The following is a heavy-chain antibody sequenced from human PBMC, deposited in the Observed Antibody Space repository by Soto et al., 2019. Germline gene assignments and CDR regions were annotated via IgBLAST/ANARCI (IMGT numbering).Heavy chain of an antibody. CDR2: IYYSADT. CDR1: GGSISSGNYY. V-gene: IGHV4-30-4*01. CDR3: ASRLDY. J-gene: IGHJ4*01. Sequence: PSETLSLTCTVSGGSISSGNYYWSWFRQPPGKGLEWIGYIYYSADTYYNPSLESRVTISVDTSKNQFSLKLSSVTAADTAVYYCASRLDYWGHGTLVTVSS.